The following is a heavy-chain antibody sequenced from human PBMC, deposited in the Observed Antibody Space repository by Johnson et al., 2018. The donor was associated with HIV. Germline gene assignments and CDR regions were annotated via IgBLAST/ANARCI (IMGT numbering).Heavy chain of an antibody. CDR2: ISYDGSNK. CDR3: AKWGLGGAPKGAFDI. V-gene: IGHV3-30*18. D-gene: IGHD3-16*01. Sequence: VESGGGVVHPGRSLRLSCAASGFTFSSYAMHWVRQAPGKRLEWVAVISYDGSNKYYADSVKGRFTISRDNSKNTLYLQMNSLRAEDTAVYYCAKWGLGGAPKGAFDIWGQGTMVTVSS. CDR1: GFTFSSYA. J-gene: IGHJ3*02.